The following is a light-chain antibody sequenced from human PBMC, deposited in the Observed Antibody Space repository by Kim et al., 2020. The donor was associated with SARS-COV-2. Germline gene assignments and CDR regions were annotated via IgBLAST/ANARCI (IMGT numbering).Light chain of an antibody. Sequence: SSELTQDPAVSVALGQTVRITCQGDSLRSYYASWYQQKPGQAPVLVIYGKNNRPSGIPDRFSGSSSGNTASLTITGAQAGDEADYYCNSRDSRGNHLVVF. CDR3: NSRDSRGNHLVV. V-gene: IGLV3-19*01. J-gene: IGLJ2*01. CDR2: GKN. CDR1: SLRSYY.